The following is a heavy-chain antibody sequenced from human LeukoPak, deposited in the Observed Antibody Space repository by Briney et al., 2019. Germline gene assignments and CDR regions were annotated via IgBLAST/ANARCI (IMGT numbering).Heavy chain of an antibody. CDR2: IYHSGST. CDR3: ARVSGSGSYTIDY. J-gene: IGHJ4*02. CDR1: GGSISSGGYS. D-gene: IGHD3-10*01. Sequence: SQTLSLTCAVSGGSISSGGYSWSWIRQPPGKGLEWIGYIYHSGSTYYNTSLKSRVTISVDRSKNQFSLKLSSVTAADTAVYYCARVSGSGSYTIDYWGQGTLVTVSS. V-gene: IGHV4-30-2*01.